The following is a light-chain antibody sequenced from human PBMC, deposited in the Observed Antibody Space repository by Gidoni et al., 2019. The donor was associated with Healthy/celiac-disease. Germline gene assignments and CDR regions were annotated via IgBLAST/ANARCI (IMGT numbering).Light chain of an antibody. V-gene: IGLV2-14*03. CDR1: SSDVGGYNY. Sequence: QSALTQPASVSGSPGQSITISCTGTSSDVGGYNYVSWYQQRPGKAPKLMIYDVSNRPSGVPNRFSGSKSGNTASLTISGLQAEDEADYYCSSYTSSSTLYVFGTGTKVTVL. CDR2: DVS. CDR3: SSYTSSSTLYV. J-gene: IGLJ1*01.